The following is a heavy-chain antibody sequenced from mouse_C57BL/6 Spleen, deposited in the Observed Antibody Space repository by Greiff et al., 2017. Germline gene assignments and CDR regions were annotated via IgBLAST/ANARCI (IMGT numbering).Heavy chain of an antibody. CDR3: ARRGDYGYYYAMDY. V-gene: IGHV1-61*01. CDR1: GYTFTSYW. CDR2: IYPSDSET. Sequence: VQLQQSGAELVRPGSSVKLSCKASGYTFTSYWMDWVKQRPGQGLEWIGNIYPSDSETHYNQKFKDKATLTVDKSSSTAYMQLSSLTSEDSAVYYCARRGDYGYYYAMDYWGQGTSVTVSS. D-gene: IGHD2-4*01. J-gene: IGHJ4*01.